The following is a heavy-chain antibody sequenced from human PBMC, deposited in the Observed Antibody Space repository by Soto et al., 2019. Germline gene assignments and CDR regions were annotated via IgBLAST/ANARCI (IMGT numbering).Heavy chain of an antibody. CDR3: TRNLYNTGDFDH. Sequence: QVQLMQSGAEVRKPGASVKVSCKASGYTFTDYNINWVRRATGQGLEWLGWMTPKSGYTGYAQKFQGRVTLTRDTSRGTAYMELSSLTSEDTAVYYCTRNLYNTGDFDHWGQGTMVNVSS. CDR1: GYTFTDYN. V-gene: IGHV1-8*02. D-gene: IGHD1-20*01. CDR2: MTPKSGYT. J-gene: IGHJ4*02.